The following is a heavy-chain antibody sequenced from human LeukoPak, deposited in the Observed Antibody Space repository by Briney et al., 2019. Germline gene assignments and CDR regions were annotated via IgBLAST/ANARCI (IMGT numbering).Heavy chain of an antibody. D-gene: IGHD3-22*01. V-gene: IGHV3-30*18. J-gene: IGHJ4*02. Sequence: PGGSLRLSCAASGFTFSSYDMHWVRQAPGKGLEWVAVISYDGSNKYYADSVKGRFTISRDNSKNTLYLQMNSLRAEDTAVYYCAKDRVTMIVVAIDYWGQGTLVTVSS. CDR3: AKDRVTMIVVAIDY. CDR2: ISYDGSNK. CDR1: GFTFSSYD.